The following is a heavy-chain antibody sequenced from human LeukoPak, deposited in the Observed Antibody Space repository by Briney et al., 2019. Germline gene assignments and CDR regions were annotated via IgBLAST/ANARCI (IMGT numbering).Heavy chain of an antibody. CDR1: GGSFSAYY. CDR3: AREGGDI. V-gene: IGHV4-34*01. D-gene: IGHD3-16*01. J-gene: IGHJ3*02. CDR2: INHSEST. Sequence: SETLSLTCAVYGGSFSAYYWSWIRQPPGKGLEWIAEINHSESTNYNPSLKSRVTISVDTSKNQFSLKLSSVTGARTAVYYCAREGGDIWGQGTMVTVSS.